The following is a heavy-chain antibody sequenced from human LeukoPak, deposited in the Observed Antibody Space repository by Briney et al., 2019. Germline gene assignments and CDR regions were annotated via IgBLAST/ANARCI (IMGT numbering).Heavy chain of an antibody. CDR2: IKSKTDGGTT. J-gene: IGHJ4*02. D-gene: IGHD3-10*01. CDR1: GFTFSNAW. CDR3: TTYPDYYGSGSYYKDY. V-gene: IGHV3-15*01. Sequence: GGSLRLSCAASGFTFSNAWMSWVRQAPGKGLEWVGRIKSKTDGGTTDYAAPVKGRFTISRDDSKNTLYLQMNSLKTEDTAVYYCTTYPDYYGSGSYYKDYWGQGTLVTVSS.